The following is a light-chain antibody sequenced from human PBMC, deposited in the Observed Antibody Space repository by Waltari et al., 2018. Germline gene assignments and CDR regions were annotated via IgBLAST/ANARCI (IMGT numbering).Light chain of an antibody. J-gene: IGKJ5*01. CDR3: QQYNHWPPIT. CDR1: QSVSSN. Sequence: ELVMPQSPATLSVSPGDRATLYCRASQSVSSNIARHQQQPGQAPSLLVYDASTRAPSLPARFSGSGSGTEFTRTISSLQSEDFAVYYCQQYNHWPPITFGQGTRLEIK. CDR2: DAS. V-gene: IGKV3-15*01.